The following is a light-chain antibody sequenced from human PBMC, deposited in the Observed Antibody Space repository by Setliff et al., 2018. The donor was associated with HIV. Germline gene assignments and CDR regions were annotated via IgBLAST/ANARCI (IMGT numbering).Light chain of an antibody. CDR1: SSDVGGFDY. CDR3: SSYTISSTQL. V-gene: IGLV2-14*03. Sequence: ALTQPASVSGSPGQSITISCTGTSSDVGGFDYVSWYQQHPGKAPKLMIYDVSNRPSGVSNRFSASKSGNTASLTISGLQAEDEADYFCSSYTISSTQLFGTGTKVTVL. J-gene: IGLJ1*01. CDR2: DVS.